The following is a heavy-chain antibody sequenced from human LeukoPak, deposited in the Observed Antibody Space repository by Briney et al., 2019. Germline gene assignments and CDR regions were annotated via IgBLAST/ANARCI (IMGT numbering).Heavy chain of an antibody. CDR1: GYTFTSYG. J-gene: IGHJ3*02. CDR3: ARGIAAADDAFDI. CDR2: MNPNSGNT. V-gene: IGHV1-8*03. Sequence: ASVKVSCKASGYTFTSYGINWVRQATGQGLEWMGWMNPNSGNTGYAQKFQGRVTITRNTSISTAYMELSSLRSEDTAVYYCARGIAAADDAFDIWGQGTMVTVSS. D-gene: IGHD6-13*01.